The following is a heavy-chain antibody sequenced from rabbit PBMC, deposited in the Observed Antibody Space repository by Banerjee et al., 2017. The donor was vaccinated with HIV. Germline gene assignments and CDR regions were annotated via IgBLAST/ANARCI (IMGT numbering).Heavy chain of an antibody. J-gene: IGHJ4*01. CDR1: GFSFSSGYD. CDR3: ARALAGSFVPNNFHYFTL. D-gene: IGHD4-2*01. Sequence: QSLEESGGDLVKPGASLTLTCTASGFSFSSGYDMCWVRPAPWKGLEWIGCLDPVFGRACYASWVNGRFPISSHNAQNTVDLQLNSLTAADTATYFSARALAGSFVPNNFHYFTLWGQGTLVTVS. CDR2: LDPVFGRA. V-gene: IGHV1S40*01.